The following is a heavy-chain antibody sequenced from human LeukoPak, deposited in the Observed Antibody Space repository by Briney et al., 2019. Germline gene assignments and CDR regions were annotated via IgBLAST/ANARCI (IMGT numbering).Heavy chain of an antibody. D-gene: IGHD6-6*01. V-gene: IGHV3-66*01. CDR1: GFTVSSNY. Sequence: GGSLRLSCAASGFTVSSNYMSWIRQAPGKGLEWVSVIYRSGSTHYADSVKDRFIISRDNSKNTLYLRMNSLRAEDTAVYYCARSSSIAARPIYWGQGTLVTVSS. CDR3: ARSSSIAARPIY. J-gene: IGHJ4*02. CDR2: IYRSGST.